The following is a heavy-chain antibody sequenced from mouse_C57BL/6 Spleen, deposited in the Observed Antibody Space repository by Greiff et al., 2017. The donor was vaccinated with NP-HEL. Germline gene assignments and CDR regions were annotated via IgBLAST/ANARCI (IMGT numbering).Heavy chain of an antibody. D-gene: IGHD2-4*01. Sequence: QVQLQQPGAELVKPGASVKVSCKASGYTFTSYWMHWVKQRPGQGLEWIGRIHPSDSDTNYNQKFKGKATLTVDKSSSTAYMQLSSLTSEDSAVYYCAIGRCYDYDWFAYWGQGTLVTVSA. J-gene: IGHJ3*01. CDR1: GYTFTSYW. CDR2: IHPSDSDT. CDR3: AIGRCYDYDWFAY. V-gene: IGHV1-74*01.